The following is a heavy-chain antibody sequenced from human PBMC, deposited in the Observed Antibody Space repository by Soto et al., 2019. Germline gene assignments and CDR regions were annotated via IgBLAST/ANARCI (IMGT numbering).Heavy chain of an antibody. Sequence: GGSLRLSCVASGFILSGYDMHWVRQATGEGLEWVSAIGTAGDPYYSGSVKGRFTISRGNAENSVYLQMNSLRAEDTAVYYCARAGYDSSGYYFYAMDVWGPGTTVTVSS. V-gene: IGHV3-13*05. D-gene: IGHD3-22*01. CDR3: ARAGYDSSGYYFYAMDV. J-gene: IGHJ6*02. CDR2: IGTAGDP. CDR1: GFILSGYD.